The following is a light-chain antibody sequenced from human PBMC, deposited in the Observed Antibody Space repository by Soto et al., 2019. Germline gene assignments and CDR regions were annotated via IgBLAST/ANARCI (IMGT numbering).Light chain of an antibody. Sequence: ELLLTQSPATLSLSPGERATLSCRASQSVSTYLAWYQQKPGQAPRLLIYDASNRATGIPARFSGSGSGTDFTLTISSLEPEDFGVYYCQQRGIWPQTFGPGTKVEIK. CDR2: DAS. CDR3: QQRGIWPQT. V-gene: IGKV3-11*01. J-gene: IGKJ3*01. CDR1: QSVSTY.